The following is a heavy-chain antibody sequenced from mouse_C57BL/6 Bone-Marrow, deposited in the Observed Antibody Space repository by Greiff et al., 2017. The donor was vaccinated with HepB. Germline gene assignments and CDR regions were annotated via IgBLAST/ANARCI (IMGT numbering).Heavy chain of an antibody. J-gene: IGHJ2*01. CDR1: GYTFTSYW. D-gene: IGHD2-4*01. V-gene: IGHV1-53*01. Sequence: QVQLQQPGAELVKPGASVKLSCKASGYTFTSYWMHWVKQRPGQGLEWIGDINPNNGGTIYNQKFKGKATLTVDKSSSTAYMELRSLTSEDTAVYYCARYDYDGVDYWGQGTTLTVSS. CDR3: ARYDYDGVDY. CDR2: INPNNGGT.